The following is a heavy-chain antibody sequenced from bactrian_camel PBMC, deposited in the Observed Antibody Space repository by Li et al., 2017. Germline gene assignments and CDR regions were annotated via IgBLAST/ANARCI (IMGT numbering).Heavy chain of an antibody. CDR1: GDTYSSAYC. J-gene: IGHJ4*01. CDR3: ANDNGGDVY. V-gene: IGHV3S1*01. CDR2: MHTGGGAP. Sequence: VQLVESGGGLVQPGGSLRLSCAASGDTYSSAYCMAWFRQAPGKEREGVARMHTGGGAPAYADDVKGRFTISQDISKNTVYLQMNTLKTEDTAMYYCANDNGGDVYWGQGTQVTVS. D-gene: IGHD7*01.